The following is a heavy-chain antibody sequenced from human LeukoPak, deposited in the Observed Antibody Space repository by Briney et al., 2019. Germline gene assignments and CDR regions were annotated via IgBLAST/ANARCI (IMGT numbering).Heavy chain of an antibody. D-gene: IGHD1-26*01. CDR1: GFIFGDYA. Sequence: GGSLRLSCTTSGFIFGDYAMNWVRQAPGKGLEWVGFIRSKVYGGTTEYAASVKGRFTISKDDSKSIAYLQMSSLKIEDTAVYYCTREVGSYLASDYYYYMDVWGKGTTVAISS. J-gene: IGHJ6*03. CDR3: TREVGSYLASDYYYYMDV. V-gene: IGHV3-49*04. CDR2: IRSKVYGGTT.